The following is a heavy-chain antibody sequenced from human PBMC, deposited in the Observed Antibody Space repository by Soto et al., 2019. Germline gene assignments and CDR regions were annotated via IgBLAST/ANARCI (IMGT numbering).Heavy chain of an antibody. Sequence: GSGPTLVNPTQTLTLTCIFSGFSLRTSGVGVGWIRQPPGKALEWLGFIYWNDDKRYSPSLRSRLTITKDTSKNQVVLTMTNMDPVDTATYYCAKSGSSGWYGWFDPWGQGTLVTVSS. J-gene: IGHJ5*02. CDR2: IYWNDDK. V-gene: IGHV2-5*01. CDR1: GFSLRTSGVG. CDR3: AKSGSSGWYGWFDP. D-gene: IGHD6-19*01.